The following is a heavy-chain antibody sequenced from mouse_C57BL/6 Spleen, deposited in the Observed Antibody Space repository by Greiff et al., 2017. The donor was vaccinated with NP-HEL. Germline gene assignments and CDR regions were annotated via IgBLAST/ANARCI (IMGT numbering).Heavy chain of an antibody. CDR3: ARVGDYDGPFAY. D-gene: IGHD2-4*01. J-gene: IGHJ3*01. CDR2: INPNNGGT. V-gene: IGHV1-22*01. Sequence: VQLQQSGPELVKPGASVKMSCKASGYTFTDYNMHWVKQSHGKSLEWIGYINPNNGGTSYNQKFKGKATLTVNKSSSTAYMELRSLTSEDSAVYYCARVGDYDGPFAYWGQGTLVTVSA. CDR1: GYTFTDYN.